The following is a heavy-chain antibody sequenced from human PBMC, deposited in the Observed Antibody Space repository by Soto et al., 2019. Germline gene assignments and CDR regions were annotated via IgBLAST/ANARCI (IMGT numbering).Heavy chain of an antibody. V-gene: IGHV1-3*01. J-gene: IGHJ3*02. CDR2: INAGNGNT. D-gene: IGHD3-10*01. CDR3: ARVRMAYYGSGSYYGDDAFDI. Sequence: ASVKVSCKASGYTFTSYAMHWVRQAPGQRLEWMGWINAGNGNTKYSQKIQGRVTITRDTSASTAYMELSSLRSEDTAVYYCARVRMAYYGSGSYYGDDAFDIWGQGTMVTVSS. CDR1: GYTFTSYA.